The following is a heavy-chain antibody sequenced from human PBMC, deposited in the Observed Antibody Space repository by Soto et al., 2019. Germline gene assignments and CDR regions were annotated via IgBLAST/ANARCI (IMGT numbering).Heavy chain of an antibody. CDR1: GGPIRSYNW. V-gene: IGHV4-4*02. CDR2: IHHDGGT. CDR3: ARMPYSYYAMDV. J-gene: IGHJ6*02. Sequence: QVQLQESGPGLVEPAGTLSLTCAVSGGPIRSYNWWSWVRQPPGKGLEWIGEIHHDGGTNYNTSLKSRVTISVDNAKNHLSLNLNSVTAADAAIYYCARMPYSYYAMDVWGQGTTVTVPS. D-gene: IGHD2-2*01.